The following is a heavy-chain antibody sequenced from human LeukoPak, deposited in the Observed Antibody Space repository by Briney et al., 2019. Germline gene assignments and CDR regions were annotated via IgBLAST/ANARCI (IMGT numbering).Heavy chain of an antibody. D-gene: IGHD2-2*03. V-gene: IGHV1-2*02. CDR3: ARSLGYCTRSSCPPWFDP. CDR2: INPNSGGT. CDR1: GYTFTGYY. Sequence: ASVKVSCKASGYTFTGYYMHWVRQAPGQGLEWMGWINPNSGGTNSAQKFQGRVTMTRDTSNTTAYMELTRLTSDDTAVYYCARSLGYCTRSSCPPWFDPWGQGTLVTVSS. J-gene: IGHJ5*02.